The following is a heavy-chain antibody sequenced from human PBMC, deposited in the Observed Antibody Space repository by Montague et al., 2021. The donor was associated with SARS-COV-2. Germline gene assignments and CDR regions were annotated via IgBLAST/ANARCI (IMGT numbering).Heavy chain of an antibody. CDR3: ARGIDY. CDR1: GGSISSYY. CDR2: IYYSGST. J-gene: IGHJ4*02. Sequence: SETLTLTCTVSGGSISSYYWSWIRQPPGKGLEWIGYIYYSGSTNYNPSPKSRVTITVDTSKYQFSLKLSSVTAADTAVYYCARGIDYWGQGTLVTVSS. V-gene: IGHV4-59*01.